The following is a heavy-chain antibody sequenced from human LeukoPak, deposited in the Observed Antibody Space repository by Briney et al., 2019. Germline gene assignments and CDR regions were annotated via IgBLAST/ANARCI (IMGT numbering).Heavy chain of an antibody. Sequence: SETLSLTCTVSGGSISSYYWSWIRQPPGKGLEWIGYIYYSGSTNYNPSLKSRVTISVDTSKNQFSLKLSSVTAADTAVYYCARGGYLPRYYHYMDVWGKGTTVTVSS. CDR1: GGSISSYY. CDR3: ARGGYLPRYYHYMDV. CDR2: IYYSGST. J-gene: IGHJ6*03. V-gene: IGHV4-59*01. D-gene: IGHD3-16*02.